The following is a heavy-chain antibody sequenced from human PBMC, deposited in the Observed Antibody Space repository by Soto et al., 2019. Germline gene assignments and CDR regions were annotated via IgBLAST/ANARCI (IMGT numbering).Heavy chain of an antibody. Sequence: GGSLRLSCAASGFTFGSYAMSWVRQAPGKGLEWVSAISGSGGSTYYADSVKGRFTISRDNSKNTLYLQMNSLRAEDTAVYYCASYCSGGSCYAYWGQGTLVTVSS. D-gene: IGHD2-15*01. CDR3: ASYCSGGSCYAY. CDR1: GFTFGSYA. J-gene: IGHJ4*02. V-gene: IGHV3-23*01. CDR2: ISGSGGST.